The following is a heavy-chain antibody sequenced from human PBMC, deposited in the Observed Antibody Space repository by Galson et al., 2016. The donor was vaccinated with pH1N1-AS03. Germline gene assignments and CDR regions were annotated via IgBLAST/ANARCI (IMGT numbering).Heavy chain of an antibody. CDR2: ISGRGGNT. CDR3: AKESDCGSPSCYPGGSFQH. Sequence: SLRLSCAGSGFIFSTFAMSWVRQAPGRGLEWVSAISGRGGNTFYADSVKGRFTISRDNSKNTLYLQMNSLRAEDTAIYYCAKESDCGSPSCYPGGSFQHWGQGTLLTVSS. CDR1: GFIFSTFA. J-gene: IGHJ1*01. D-gene: IGHD2-2*01. V-gene: IGHV3-23*01.